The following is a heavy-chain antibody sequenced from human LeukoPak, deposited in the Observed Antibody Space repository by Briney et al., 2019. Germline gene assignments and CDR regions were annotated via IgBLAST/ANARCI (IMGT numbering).Heavy chain of an antibody. CDR3: ARGPPVTRGGPDY. D-gene: IGHD4-17*01. Sequence: ASVKVSCKASGYTFTNYTVTWVRQAPGQGLDWMDWITSYNGNTNYAQKLQGRVTMTTDTSTSTAYMELRSLRSDDTAVYYCARGPPVTRGGPDYWGQGTLVTVSS. V-gene: IGHV1-18*04. J-gene: IGHJ4*02. CDR1: GYTFTNYT. CDR2: ITSYNGNT.